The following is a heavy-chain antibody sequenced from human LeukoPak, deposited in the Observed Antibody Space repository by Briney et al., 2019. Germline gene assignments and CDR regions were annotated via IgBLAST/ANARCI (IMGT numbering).Heavy chain of an antibody. Sequence: GGSLRLSCAASGFTFSDYGMHWVRQAPDKGLEWVAFIRNDGSNKYYADSVKGRFTISRDNSKNTIYLQMNSVRADDTAVYYCARWPDYFDTSRYYYGMDVWGQGTTVTVSS. V-gene: IGHV3-30*02. CDR3: ARWPDYFDTSRYYYGMDV. D-gene: IGHD3-9*01. CDR2: IRNDGSNK. J-gene: IGHJ6*02. CDR1: GFTFSDYG.